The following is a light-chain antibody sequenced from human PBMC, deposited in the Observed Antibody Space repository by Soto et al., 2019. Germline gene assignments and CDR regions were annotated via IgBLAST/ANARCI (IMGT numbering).Light chain of an antibody. CDR1: QSITTW. J-gene: IGKJ5*01. CDR3: QQRSNWPLT. CDR2: DVS. Sequence: IQMTQSPSTVSAYVGDSVTITCRASQSITTWLAWYQQRPGKAPKLLIYDVSSLQSGVPSRFSGSGSGTEFTLTISSLESEDFAIYYCQQRSNWPLTFGQGTRLEIK. V-gene: IGKV1-5*01.